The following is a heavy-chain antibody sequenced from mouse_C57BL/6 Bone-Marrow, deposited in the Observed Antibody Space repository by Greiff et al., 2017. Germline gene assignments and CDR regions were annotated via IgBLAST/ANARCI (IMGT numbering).Heavy chain of an antibody. CDR1: GYAFSSSW. Sequence: QVQLQQSGPELVKPGASVKISCKASGYAFSSSWMNWVKQRPGKGLEWIGRIYPGDGDTNYNGKFKGKATLTADKSSSTAYMQLSSLTSEDSAFYFCARPIYYYGSTWFAYWGQGTLVTVSA. D-gene: IGHD1-1*01. J-gene: IGHJ3*01. CDR2: IYPGDGDT. V-gene: IGHV1-82*01. CDR3: ARPIYYYGSTWFAY.